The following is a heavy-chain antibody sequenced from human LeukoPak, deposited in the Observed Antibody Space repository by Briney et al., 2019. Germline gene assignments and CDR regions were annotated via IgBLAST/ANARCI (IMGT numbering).Heavy chain of an antibody. CDR1: GFTFSTYS. V-gene: IGHV3-48*02. D-gene: IGHD4-17*01. Sequence: GGSLRLSCAASGFTFSTYSMKWVRQAPGKGLEWVAYISSRSSATYYADSVKGRFTISRDNAKNSLYLQMNSLRDEDTAVYYCARGPGEPQRFDPWGQGTLVTVSS. CDR2: ISSRSSAT. J-gene: IGHJ5*02. CDR3: ARGPGEPQRFDP.